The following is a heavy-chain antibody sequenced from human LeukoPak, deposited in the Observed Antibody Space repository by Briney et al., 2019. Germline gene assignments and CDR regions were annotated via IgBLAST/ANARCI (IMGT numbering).Heavy chain of an antibody. CDR1: GGSISSGSYY. J-gene: IGHJ4*02. V-gene: IGHV4-61*02. Sequence: SETLSLTCTVSGGSISSGSYYWSWIRQPAGKGLEWIGRIYTSGSTNYNPSLKNRVTISVGTSKNQFSLKLSSVTAADTAVYYCARASGSYPDYWGQGTLVTVSS. CDR3: ARASGSYPDY. CDR2: IYTSGST. D-gene: IGHD1-26*01.